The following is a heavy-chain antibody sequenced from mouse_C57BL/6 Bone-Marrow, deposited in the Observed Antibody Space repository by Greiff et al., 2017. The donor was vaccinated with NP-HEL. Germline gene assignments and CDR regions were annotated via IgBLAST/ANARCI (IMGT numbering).Heavy chain of an antibody. V-gene: IGHV14-4*01. Sequence: EVKLMESGAELVRPGASVKLSCTASGFNIKDDYMHWVKQRPEQGLEWIGWIDPENGDTEYASKFQGKATITADTSSNTAYLQLSSLTSEDTAVYYCTTWHYYGSFDYWGQGTTLTVSS. J-gene: IGHJ2*01. CDR2: IDPENGDT. CDR3: TTWHYYGSFDY. CDR1: GFNIKDDY. D-gene: IGHD1-1*01.